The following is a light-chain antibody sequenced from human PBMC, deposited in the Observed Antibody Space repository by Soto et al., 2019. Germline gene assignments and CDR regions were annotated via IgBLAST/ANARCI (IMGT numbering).Light chain of an antibody. CDR1: SSDVGGYNY. Sequence: QSALTQPASVSGSPGQSITISCTGTSSDVGGYNYVFWYQQYPAKPPKLMIYEVSNRPSGVSNRFSGSKSVNTASLTISGLQAEDEADYFCSSYTSSNTYVFGTGTKVTVL. CDR3: SSYTSSNTYV. V-gene: IGLV2-14*01. J-gene: IGLJ1*01. CDR2: EVS.